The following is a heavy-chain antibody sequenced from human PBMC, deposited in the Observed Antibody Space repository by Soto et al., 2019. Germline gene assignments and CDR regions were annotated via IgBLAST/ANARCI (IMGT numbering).Heavy chain of an antibody. V-gene: IGHV6-1*01. CDR3: ARDHVNPTVTILNYYYYYMDD. J-gene: IGHJ6*03. D-gene: IGHD4-17*01. CDR1: GDSVSSNSAA. CDR2: TYYRSKWYN. Sequence: PSQTLSLTCAISGDSVSSNSAAWNWIRQSPSRGLEWLGRTYYRSKWYNDYAVSVKSRITINPDTSKNQFSLQLNSVTPEDTAVYYCARDHVNPTVTILNYYYYYMDDWCKATTVTVS.